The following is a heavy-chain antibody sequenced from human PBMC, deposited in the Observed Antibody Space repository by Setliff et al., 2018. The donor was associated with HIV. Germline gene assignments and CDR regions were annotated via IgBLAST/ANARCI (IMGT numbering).Heavy chain of an antibody. Sequence: PGGSLRLSCAMSGFTFSDYNIYWVRQSPAKGLEWLARIKSKSDGGTTSYAAPVKDRFTISRDDSRNTLYLQMNSMKSDDTATYYCVGHYYDPLTGYYVWFFDVWGRGTLVTVSS. J-gene: IGHJ2*01. CDR3: VGHYYDPLTGYYVWFFDV. CDR2: IKSKSDGGTT. D-gene: IGHD3-9*01. V-gene: IGHV3-15*05. CDR1: GFTFSDYN.